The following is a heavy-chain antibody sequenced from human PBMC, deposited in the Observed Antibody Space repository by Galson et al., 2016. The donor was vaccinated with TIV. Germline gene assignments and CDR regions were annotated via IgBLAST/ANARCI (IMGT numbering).Heavy chain of an antibody. CDR1: GFTFTRHW. D-gene: IGHD3-22*01. Sequence: QSGAEVKKPGESLKISCKGSGFTFTRHWIGWVRQMPGKGLEWMGIIYPGDSETRYSPTFQGQVTISADKSISTTYLQWTSLKASDTAMYYCARSRIESSGYSPDAFDIWGQGTMVTMSS. V-gene: IGHV5-51*03. CDR2: IYPGDSET. CDR3: ARSRIESSGYSPDAFDI. J-gene: IGHJ3*02.